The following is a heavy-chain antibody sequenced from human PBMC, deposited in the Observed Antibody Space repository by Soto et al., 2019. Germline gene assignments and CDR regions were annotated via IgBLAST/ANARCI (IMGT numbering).Heavy chain of an antibody. CDR1: GGSISTTYY. CDR3: ARHDCNLYCIDV. CDR2: IYYSGST. Sequence: PSETLSLTYAVSGGSISTTYYWGWVRQPPGKGLEWIGTIYYSGSTYYNPSLKSRVIMSVDTSKNQFSLNLSSVTAADTAVYYCARHDCNLYCIDVWGKGTTVTVSS. D-gene: IGHD2-21*02. V-gene: IGHV4-39*01. J-gene: IGHJ6*03.